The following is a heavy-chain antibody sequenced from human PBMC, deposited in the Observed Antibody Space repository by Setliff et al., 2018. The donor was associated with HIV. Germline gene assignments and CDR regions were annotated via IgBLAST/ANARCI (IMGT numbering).Heavy chain of an antibody. V-gene: IGHV4-30-4*01. J-gene: IGHJ3*02. D-gene: IGHD3-22*01. CDR3: ARRWFYHDVGNYPQTALDM. CDR2: IYHSGST. Sequence: PSETLSLTCTVSGDSINSGDYYWSWIRQPPGKGLEWIGYIYHSGSTHYNPSLNSRVAFSVDTSKNQFSLNLRSVTAADTAIYFCARRWFYHDVGNYPQTALDMWGRGTLVTVSS. CDR1: GDSINSGDYY.